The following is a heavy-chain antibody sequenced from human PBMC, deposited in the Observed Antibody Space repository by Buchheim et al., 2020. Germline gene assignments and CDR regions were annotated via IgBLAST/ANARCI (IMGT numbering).Heavy chain of an antibody. CDR3: ARESSASWRY. Sequence: EVQLVESGGGLVQPGGSLRLSCAASGFTFSTYSMNWVRQAPGKGLEWLSSISSSSSHIYYAGSVKGRFTISRDDAKNPLYLQMNSLRVEDTAVYYCARESSASWRYWGQGTL. CDR1: GFTFSTYS. V-gene: IGHV3-21*01. D-gene: IGHD3-3*01. CDR2: ISSSSSHI. J-gene: IGHJ4*02.